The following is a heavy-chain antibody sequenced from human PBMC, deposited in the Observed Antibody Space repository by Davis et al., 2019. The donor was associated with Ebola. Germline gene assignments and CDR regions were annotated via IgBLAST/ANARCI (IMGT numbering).Heavy chain of an antibody. CDR1: GDSISNSNYY. CDR2: TYYSGST. CDR3: ARAPIAGAGTRWGTRWFDP. J-gene: IGHJ5*02. D-gene: IGHD6-13*01. V-gene: IGHV4-39*07. Sequence: LRLSCTVSGDSISNSNYYWGWIRQPPGKGLEWIGNTYYSGSTPYNPSLKSRVTISVDTSKNHFSLKLNSVTAADTAVYYCARAPIAGAGTRWGTRWFDPWGQGTLVTVSS.